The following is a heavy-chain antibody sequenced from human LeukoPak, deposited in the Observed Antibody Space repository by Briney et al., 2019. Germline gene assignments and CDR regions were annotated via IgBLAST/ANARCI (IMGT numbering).Heavy chain of an antibody. D-gene: IGHD3-16*02. CDR2: ISYDGSNK. J-gene: IGHJ4*02. Sequence: GRSLRLSCAASGFTFSSYAMHWVRQVPGKGLEWVAVISYDGSNKYYADSVKGRFTISRDNSKNTLYLQMNSLRVEDTAVYYCARDRGLGDYVWGSYRGLDYWGQGTLVTVSS. CDR1: GFTFSSYA. CDR3: ARDRGLGDYVWGSYRGLDY. V-gene: IGHV3-30*04.